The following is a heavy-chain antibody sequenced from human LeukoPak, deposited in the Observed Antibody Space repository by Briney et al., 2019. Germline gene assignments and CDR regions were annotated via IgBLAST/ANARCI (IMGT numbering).Heavy chain of an antibody. CDR3: ARVAYYYDSSGYAYYFDY. CDR2: ISSSGSTI. J-gene: IGHJ4*02. D-gene: IGHD3-22*01. CDR1: GFTFSDYY. V-gene: IGHV3-11*01. Sequence: PGGSLRLSCAASGFTFSDYYMSWIRQAPGKGLEWVSYISSSGSTIYYADSVKGRFTISRDNAKNSLYLQMNSLRAEDTALYYCARVAYYYDSSGYAYYFDYWGQGTLVTVSS.